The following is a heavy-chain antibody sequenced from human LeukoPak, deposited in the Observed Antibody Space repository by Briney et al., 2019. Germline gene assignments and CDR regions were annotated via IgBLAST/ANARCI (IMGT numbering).Heavy chain of an antibody. CDR1: GGSISSSSYY. J-gene: IGHJ6*02. CDR3: ASPSRAAPLHGMDV. D-gene: IGHD2-15*01. V-gene: IGHV4-39*01. Sequence: SETLSLTCTVSGGSISSSSYYWGWIRQPPGNGLEWIGSIYYSGSTYYDPSLKSRITISVDTSKNQFSLKLSSVTAADTAVYYCASPSRAAPLHGMDVWGQGTTVTVSS. CDR2: IYYSGST.